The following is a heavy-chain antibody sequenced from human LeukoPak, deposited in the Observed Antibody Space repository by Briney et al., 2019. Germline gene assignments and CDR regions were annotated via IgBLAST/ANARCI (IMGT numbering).Heavy chain of an antibody. CDR1: GYTFTGYY. V-gene: IGHV1-2*02. CDR2: INPNSGGT. Sequence: ASVKVSCKASGYTFTGYYMHWVRQAPGQGLEWVGWINPNSGGTNYAQKFQGRVTMTRDTSISTAYMELSRLRSDDTAVYYCARVDRYYDILTGFAHAYFDYWGQGTLVTVSS. J-gene: IGHJ4*02. D-gene: IGHD3-9*01. CDR3: ARVDRYYDILTGFAHAYFDY.